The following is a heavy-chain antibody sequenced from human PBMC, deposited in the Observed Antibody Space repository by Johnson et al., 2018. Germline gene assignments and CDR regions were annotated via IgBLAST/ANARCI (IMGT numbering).Heavy chain of an antibody. CDR2: IYYSGST. CDR3: AREVRGAPYGMDV. J-gene: IGHJ6*02. CDR1: GGSISGYY. V-gene: IGHV4-59*01. Sequence: QVQLQESGPGLVKPSETLSLTCTVSGGSISGYYWNWIRQPPGKGLEYIGYIYYSGSTNYNPPLKSRVTISVDTSKSQFSLKLTSVTAADTAVYYCAREVRGAPYGMDVWGQGTTVTVSS. D-gene: IGHD3-10*01.